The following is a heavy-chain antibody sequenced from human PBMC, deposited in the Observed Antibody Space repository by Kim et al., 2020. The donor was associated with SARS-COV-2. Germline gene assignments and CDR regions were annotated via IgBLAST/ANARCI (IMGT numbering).Heavy chain of an antibody. CDR1: GFSFSSYA. V-gene: IGHV3-64*01. CDR2: ISSNGVST. CDR3: VRGRAGQLVRYLDY. J-gene: IGHJ4*02. Sequence: GVSLRLSCAASGFSFSSYAMHWVRQAPGKGLEHVSAISSNGVSTYYANSVKGRFTISRDNSKNTVYLQVGSLRAEDMAVYYCVRGRAGQLVRYLDYWGQGTLVTVSS. D-gene: IGHD6-13*01.